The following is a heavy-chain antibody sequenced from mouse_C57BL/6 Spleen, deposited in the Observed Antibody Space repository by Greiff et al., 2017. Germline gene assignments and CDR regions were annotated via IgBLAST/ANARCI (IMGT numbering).Heavy chain of an antibody. CDR2: INPSNGGT. CDR3: AREEDYYGSSYDY. Sequence: VQLQQSGTELVKPGAPVKLSCKASGYTFTSYWMHWVKQRPGQGLEWIGNINPSNGGTNYNEKFKSKATLTVDKSSSTAYMQLSSLTSEDSAVYYCAREEDYYGSSYDYWGQGTTLTVSS. CDR1: GYTFTSYW. V-gene: IGHV1-53*01. J-gene: IGHJ2*01. D-gene: IGHD1-1*01.